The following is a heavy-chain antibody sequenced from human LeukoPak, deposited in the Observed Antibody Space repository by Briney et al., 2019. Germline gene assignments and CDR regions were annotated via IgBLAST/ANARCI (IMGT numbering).Heavy chain of an antibody. CDR3: TSCGDYYDSSGS. Sequence: PGGSLRLSCAASGFTFSGSAMHWVRQASGKGLEWVGRIRSKANSYATAYAASVKGRFTISRDDSKNTAYLQMNSLKTEDTAVYYCTSCGDYYDSSGSWGQGTLVTVSS. V-gene: IGHV3-73*01. J-gene: IGHJ4*02. D-gene: IGHD3-22*01. CDR2: IRSKANSYAT. CDR1: GFTFSGSA.